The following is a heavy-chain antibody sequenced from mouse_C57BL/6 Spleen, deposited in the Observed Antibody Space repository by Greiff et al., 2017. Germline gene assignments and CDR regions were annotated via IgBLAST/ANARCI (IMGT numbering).Heavy chain of an antibody. CDR2: IYPGDGDT. CDR3: ARSLISTVVAPGYFDY. CDR1: GYAFSSYW. J-gene: IGHJ2*01. V-gene: IGHV1-80*01. D-gene: IGHD1-1*01. Sequence: QVQLQQSGAELVKPGASVKISCKASGYAFSSYWMNWVKQRPGKGLEWIGQIYPGDGDTNYNGKFKCQATLTADKSSSTAYMQLSSLTSEYSALSFCARSLISTVVAPGYFDYWGQGTTLTVSS.